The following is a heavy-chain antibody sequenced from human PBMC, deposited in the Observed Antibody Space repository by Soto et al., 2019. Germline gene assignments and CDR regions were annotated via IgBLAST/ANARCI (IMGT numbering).Heavy chain of an antibody. CDR2: INPNSGGT. CDR1: GYTFTGYY. CDR3: ARADYGDNWFDP. J-gene: IGHJ5*02. V-gene: IGHV1-2*02. Sequence: ASVKVSCKASGYTFTGYYMRWVRQAPGQGLEWMGWINPNSGGTNYAQKFQGRVTMTRDTSISTAYMELSRLRSDDTAVYYCARADYGDNWFDPWGQGTLVTVSS. D-gene: IGHD4-17*01.